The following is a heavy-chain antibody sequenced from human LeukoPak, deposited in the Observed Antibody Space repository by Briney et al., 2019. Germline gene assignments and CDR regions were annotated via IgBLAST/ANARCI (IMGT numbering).Heavy chain of an antibody. Sequence: SVKVSCKASGGTFSSYAISWVRQAPGQGLEWMGRIIPILGIANYAQKFQGRVTITADKSTSTAYMELSSLRSEDTAVYYCARRQRGYSYGYWDYWGQGTLVTASS. V-gene: IGHV1-69*04. CDR2: IIPILGIA. CDR3: ARRQRGYSYGYWDY. CDR1: GGTFSSYA. D-gene: IGHD5-18*01. J-gene: IGHJ4*02.